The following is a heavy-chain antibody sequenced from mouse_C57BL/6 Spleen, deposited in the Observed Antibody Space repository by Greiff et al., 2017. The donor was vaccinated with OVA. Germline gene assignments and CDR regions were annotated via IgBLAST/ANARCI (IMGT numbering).Heavy chain of an antibody. CDR1: GYTFTSYG. D-gene: IGHD4-1*01. CDR3: ARILGFDY. V-gene: IGHV1-81*01. CDR2: IYPRSGNT. J-gene: IGHJ2*01. Sequence: QVQLKESGAELARPGASVKLSCKASGYTFTSYGISWVKQRTGQGLEWIGEIYPRSGNTYYNEKFKGKATLTADKSSSTAYMELRSLTSEDSAVYFCARILGFDYWGQGTTLTVSS.